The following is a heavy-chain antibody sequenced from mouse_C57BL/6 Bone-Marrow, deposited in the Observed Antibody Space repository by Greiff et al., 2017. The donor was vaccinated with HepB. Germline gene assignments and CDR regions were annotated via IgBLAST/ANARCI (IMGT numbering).Heavy chain of an antibody. CDR1: GFTFSSYA. CDR2: ISDGGSYT. J-gene: IGHJ2*01. D-gene: IGHD2-9*01. CDR3: ARRTYYGYDYFDY. Sequence: EVQGVESGGGLVKPGGSLKLSCAASGFTFSSYAMSWVRQTPEKRLEWVATISDGGSYTYYPDNVKGRFTISRDNAKNNLYLQMSHLKSEDTAMYYCARRTYYGYDYFDYWGQGTTLTVSS. V-gene: IGHV5-4*01.